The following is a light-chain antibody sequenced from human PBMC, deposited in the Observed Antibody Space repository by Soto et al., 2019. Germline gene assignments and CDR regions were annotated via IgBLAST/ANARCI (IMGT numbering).Light chain of an antibody. CDR1: SSDVGGYIY. Sequence: QSVLTHPASVSGSPGQSVTISCTGTSSDVGGYIYVSWYQQHPGKAPKLMIYEVSNRPSGVSSRISGSKSGNTASLTISGLQAEDEADYYCSSYTSSSTLVVFGGGTQLTGL. CDR2: EVS. V-gene: IGLV2-14*01. CDR3: SSYTSSSTLVV. J-gene: IGLJ2*01.